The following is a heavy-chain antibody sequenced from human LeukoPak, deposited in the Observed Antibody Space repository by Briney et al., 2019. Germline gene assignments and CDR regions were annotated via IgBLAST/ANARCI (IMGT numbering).Heavy chain of an antibody. CDR3: ARVFPYYDFWSGYRNWFDP. CDR2: MNPNSGNT. J-gene: IGHJ5*02. Sequence: ASVKVSRKASGYTFTSYDINWVRQATGQGLEWMGWMNPNSGNTGYAQKFQGRVTMTRNTSISTAYMELSSLRSEDTAVYYCARVFPYYDFWSGYRNWFDPWGQGTLVTVSS. V-gene: IGHV1-8*01. CDR1: GYTFTSYD. D-gene: IGHD3-3*01.